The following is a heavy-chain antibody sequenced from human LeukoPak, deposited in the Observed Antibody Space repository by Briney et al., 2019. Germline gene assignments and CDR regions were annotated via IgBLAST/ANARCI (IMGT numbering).Heavy chain of an antibody. V-gene: IGHV3-7*01. CDR2: IKQDGSEK. J-gene: IGHJ6*03. CDR3: ARDPYTVTSYYYYMDV. Sequence: GGSLRLSCAASGFTFSSYWMSWVRQAPGKGLEWVANIKQDGSEKYYVDSVKGRFTISRDNAKNSLYLQMNSLRAEDTAVYYCARDPYTVTSYYYYMDVWGKGTTVTVSS. D-gene: IGHD4-17*01. CDR1: GFTFSSYW.